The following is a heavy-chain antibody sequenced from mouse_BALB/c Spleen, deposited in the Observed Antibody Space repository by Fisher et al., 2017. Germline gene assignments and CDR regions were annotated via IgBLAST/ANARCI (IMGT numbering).Heavy chain of an antibody. J-gene: IGHJ1*01. Sequence: RFTISRDNARNILYLQMSSLRSEDTAMYYCARNYWYFDVWGAGTTVTVSS. V-gene: IGHV5-6-5*01. CDR3: ARNYWYFDV.